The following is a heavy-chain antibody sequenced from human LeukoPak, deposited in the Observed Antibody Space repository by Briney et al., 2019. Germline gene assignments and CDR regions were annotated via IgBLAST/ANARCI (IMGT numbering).Heavy chain of an antibody. D-gene: IGHD3-10*01. CDR1: GGSHSSYY. J-gene: IGHJ5*02. CDR2: IYYSGST. CDR3: ARSASMVRRVIYWFDP. V-gene: IGHV4-59*01. Sequence: SETLTLTCTLSGGSHSSYYWSWIRQPPGKGLEWIGYIYYSGSTNYNPSLKSRVTISVDTSKNQFSLKLSSVTAADTAVYYCARSASMVRRVIYWFDPWGQGTLVTVSS.